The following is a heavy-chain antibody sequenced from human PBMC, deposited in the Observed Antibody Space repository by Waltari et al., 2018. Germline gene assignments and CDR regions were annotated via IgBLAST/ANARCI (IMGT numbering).Heavy chain of an antibody. D-gene: IGHD5-12*01. CDR2: IYSGGST. Sequence: EAQLVESGGGLIHPGGSLRLSCAVSGFTVRNNYMSWVRQAPGKGLEWVSVIYSGGSTNYADSVRGRFTISRDNSKNTLFLEMNSLTAEDTAVYYCARDPPGMATIGSWGQGTLVTVSS. CDR1: GFTVRNNY. CDR3: ARDPPGMATIGS. J-gene: IGHJ5*02. V-gene: IGHV3-53*01.